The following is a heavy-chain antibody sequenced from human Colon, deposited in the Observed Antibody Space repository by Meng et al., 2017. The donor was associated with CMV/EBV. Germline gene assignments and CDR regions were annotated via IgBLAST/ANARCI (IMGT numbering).Heavy chain of an antibody. D-gene: IGHD5-18*01. CDR1: GFTFNSYI. V-gene: IGHV3-21*01. J-gene: IGHJ4*02. Sequence: GGSLRLSCAASGFTFNSYIMNWVRQAPGKGLEWVSSISSRSTYISYADSLKGRFTISRDNAKNSVYLQRNSLRVEDTAVYYCARDRGHNNGYAFDYWGQGTLVTVSS. CDR2: ISSRSTYI. CDR3: ARDRGHNNGYAFDY.